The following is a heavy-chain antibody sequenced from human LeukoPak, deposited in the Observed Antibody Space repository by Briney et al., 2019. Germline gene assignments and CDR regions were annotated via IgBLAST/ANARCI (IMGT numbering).Heavy chain of an antibody. V-gene: IGHV2-5*01. CDR2: IYWNDDK. CDR3: AHRPESGAGTAHFDY. Sequence: SGPTLVKPTQTLTLTCTFSGFSLSTSGVGVGWIRQPPGKALEWLALIYWNDDKRYSPSLKSRLTITKDTSKNQVVLTMTNMDPVDTATYYCAHRPESGAGTAHFDYWGQGTLVTVSS. CDR1: GFSLSTSGVG. J-gene: IGHJ4*02. D-gene: IGHD6-19*01.